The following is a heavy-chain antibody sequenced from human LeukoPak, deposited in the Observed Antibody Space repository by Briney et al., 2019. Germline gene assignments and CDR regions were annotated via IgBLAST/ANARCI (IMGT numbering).Heavy chain of an antibody. Sequence: SETLSLTCTVSGGSLSSYFWTWIRQPPGKGLEWIGYIYYSGSTNYNPSLKSRVTISVDTSKNQFSLKLSSVTVADTAVYYCARGLKFYDILTAYYTFPYFDYWGQGALVTVSS. V-gene: IGHV4-59*01. CDR1: GGSLSSYF. J-gene: IGHJ4*02. CDR3: ARGLKFYDILTAYYTFPYFDY. D-gene: IGHD3-9*01. CDR2: IYYSGST.